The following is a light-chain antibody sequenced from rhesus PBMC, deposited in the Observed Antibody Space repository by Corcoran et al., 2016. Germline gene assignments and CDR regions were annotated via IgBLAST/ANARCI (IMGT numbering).Light chain of an antibody. CDR2: KAS. CDR3: LPCTTTPFT. V-gene: IGKV1-21*01. J-gene: IGKJ3*01. CDR1: QVVSSW. Sequence: DIQMTQSPSSLSASVGDNVTITCRASQVVSSWLAWYQQKPGKAPKVLFFKASSLQSGVPSRVSGRGSGTDFTFTMSCLQPEDFATYYCLPCTTTPFTFGPGTKLDI.